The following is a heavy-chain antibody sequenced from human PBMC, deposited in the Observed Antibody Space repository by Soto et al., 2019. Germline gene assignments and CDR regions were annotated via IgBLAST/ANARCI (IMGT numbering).Heavy chain of an antibody. J-gene: IGHJ6*02. CDR3: ARDLGGAAHRVYYYGMDV. CDR2: IIPIFGTA. D-gene: IGHD6-6*01. CDR1: GGTFSSYA. Sequence: GASVKVSCKASGGTFSSYAISWVRQAPGQGLEWMGGIIPIFGTANYAQKFQGRVTNTADESRSTAYMELSSLRSEDTAVYYCARDLGGAAHRVYYYGMDVWGQGTTVTVCS. V-gene: IGHV1-69*13.